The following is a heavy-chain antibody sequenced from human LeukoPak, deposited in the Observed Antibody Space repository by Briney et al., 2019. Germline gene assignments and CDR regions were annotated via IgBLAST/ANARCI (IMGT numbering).Heavy chain of an antibody. V-gene: IGHV4-59*01. CDR1: GGSFTPYY. CDR3: ARGSLAVVGFFDY. Sequence: SETLSLTCTVSGGSFTPYYCSWLRQPPGKGLEWIAYIHYSGSTDYNPSLKSRVTMSVDTSTNQFSLKLSSVTSADTAVYYCARGSLAVVGFFDYCGQGTLVTVSS. D-gene: IGHD6-19*01. CDR2: IHYSGST. J-gene: IGHJ4*02.